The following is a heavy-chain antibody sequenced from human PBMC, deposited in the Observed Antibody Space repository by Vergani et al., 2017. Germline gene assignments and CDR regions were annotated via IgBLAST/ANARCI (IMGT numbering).Heavy chain of an antibody. CDR3: ARARGGYSYGYGMDV. CDR2: IYTSGST. CDR1: GGSISSSSYY. D-gene: IGHD5-18*01. V-gene: IGHV4-39*07. J-gene: IGHJ6*02. Sequence: QLQLQESGPGLVKPSETLSLTCTVSGGSISSSSYYWGWIRQPPGKGLEWIGSIYTSGSTNYNPSLKSRVTISVDTSKNQFSLKLSSVTAADTAVYYCARARGGYSYGYGMDVWGQGTTVTVSS.